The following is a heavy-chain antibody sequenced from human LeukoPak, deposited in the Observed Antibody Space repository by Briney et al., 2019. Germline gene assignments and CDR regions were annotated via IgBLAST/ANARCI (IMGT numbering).Heavy chain of an antibody. D-gene: IGHD3-10*01. Sequence: TSETLSLTCTVSGGSISSGGYYWRWIRQHPGKGLEWIAYIYYSGSTYYNPSLKSRVTISVDTSKNQFSLKLSSVTAADTAVYYCARFYGSGSPDYWGQGTLVTVYS. CDR3: ARFYGSGSPDY. CDR2: IYYSGST. J-gene: IGHJ4*02. CDR1: GGSISSGGYY. V-gene: IGHV4-31*03.